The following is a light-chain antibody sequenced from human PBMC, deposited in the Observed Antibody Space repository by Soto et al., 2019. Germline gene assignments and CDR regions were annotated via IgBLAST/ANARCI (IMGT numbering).Light chain of an antibody. CDR3: QQYNTFWT. CDR2: DVS. J-gene: IGKJ1*01. Sequence: DIQMTQSPSTLSASVGDRVTITCRASQTISTWLAWYQQKPGKAPKLLIYDVSNLESGVPSRYSGRGCGTEYTLTISSLQPDDVATYYCQQYNTFWTFGQGTKVE. V-gene: IGKV1-5*01. CDR1: QTISTW.